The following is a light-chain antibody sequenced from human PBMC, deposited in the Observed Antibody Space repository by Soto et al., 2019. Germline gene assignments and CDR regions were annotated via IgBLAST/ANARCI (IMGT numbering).Light chain of an antibody. CDR1: QSIGSY. CDR2: DAS. CDR3: QQRSNWWT. J-gene: IGKJ1*01. V-gene: IGKV3-11*01. Sequence: EIVLTQSPATLSLSLGARAPLSCRASQSIGSYLAWYQHKLGQPPRLLIYDASNRATGIPVRFSGSGSGTDFTLTISSLEPEDFAVYYCQQRSNWWTFGQGTKVDIK.